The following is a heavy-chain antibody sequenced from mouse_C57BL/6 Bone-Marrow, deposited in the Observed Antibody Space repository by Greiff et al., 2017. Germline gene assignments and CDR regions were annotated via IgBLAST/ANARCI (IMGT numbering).Heavy chain of an antibody. Sequence: VHVKQSGPELVKPGASVKISCKASGYSFTDYNMNWVKQSNGKSLEWIGVIIPNYGTTSYNQKFKGKATLTVDQSSSTAYMQLNSLTSEYSAVYYYARRYDYDYSKDYWGQCTSLTVSS. CDR2: IIPNYGTT. D-gene: IGHD2-4*01. J-gene: IGHJ4*01. V-gene: IGHV1-39*01. CDR3: ARRYDYDYSKDY. CDR1: GYSFTDYN.